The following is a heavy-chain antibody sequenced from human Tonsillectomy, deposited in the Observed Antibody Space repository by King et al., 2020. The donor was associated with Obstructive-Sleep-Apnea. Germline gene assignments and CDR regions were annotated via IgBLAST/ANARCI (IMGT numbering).Heavy chain of an antibody. Sequence: VQLVESGGGLVQPGGSLRLSCAASGFTFISYWMHWVRQVPGEGLVWVSRINTGGSGTDYAGAVKGRFTISRDNAKNTLYLQMNSLRAEDTAMYYCARESSSGGRYFDYWGQGTLVTVST. CDR1: GFTFISYW. CDR3: ARESSSGGRYFDY. CDR2: INTGGSGT. J-gene: IGHJ4*02. D-gene: IGHD6-19*01. V-gene: IGHV3-74*01.